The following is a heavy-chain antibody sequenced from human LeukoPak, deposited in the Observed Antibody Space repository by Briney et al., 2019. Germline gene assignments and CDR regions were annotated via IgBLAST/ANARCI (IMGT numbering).Heavy chain of an antibody. CDR2: IYYSGST. CDR3: ARHGDSSGYIFDY. V-gene: IGHV4-59*08. Sequence: SETLSLTCTVSGGSISSYYWSWIRQPPGKGLEWIGYIYYSGSTNYNPSLKSRVTISVDTSKNQFSLKLSSVTAADTAVYYCARHGDSSGYIFDYWGREPWSPPPQ. D-gene: IGHD3-22*01. J-gene: IGHJ4*02. CDR1: GGSISSYY.